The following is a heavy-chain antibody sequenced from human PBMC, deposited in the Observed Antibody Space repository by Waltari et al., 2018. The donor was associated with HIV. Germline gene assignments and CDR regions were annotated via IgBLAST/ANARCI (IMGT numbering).Heavy chain of an antibody. V-gene: IGHV3-7*04. CDR3: VRENYVLDV. CDR2: IRQVETET. CDR1: GFTLSNYW. J-gene: IGHJ6*02. Sequence: EVQVVDSGVVLVQPGVSLRLSCSASGFTLSNYWMSWFRQAPGNGLGRVANIRQVETETSYVDSLRGRLTISRDDDQNALYLQLNSLRAEDTAVYYCVRENYVLDVWGQGTAVTVS.